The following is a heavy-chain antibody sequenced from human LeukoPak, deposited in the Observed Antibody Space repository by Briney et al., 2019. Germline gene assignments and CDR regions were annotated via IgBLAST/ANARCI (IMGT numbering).Heavy chain of an antibody. D-gene: IGHD3-22*01. CDR3: AREEYYYDSSGSNAFDI. J-gene: IGHJ3*02. CDR1: GGSITSSTYY. CDR2: IYYSGST. Sequence: SETLSLTCTVSGGSITSSTYYWGWIRQPPGKGLEWIGSIYYSGSTYYNPSLKSRVTISVDTSKNQFSLKLSSVTAADTAVYYCAREEYYYDSSGSNAFDIWGQGTMVTVSS. V-gene: IGHV4-39*07.